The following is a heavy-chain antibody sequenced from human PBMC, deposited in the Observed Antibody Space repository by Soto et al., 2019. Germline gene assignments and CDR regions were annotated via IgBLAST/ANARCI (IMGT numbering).Heavy chain of an antibody. CDR1: GGSISSGGYY. D-gene: IGHD6-6*01. V-gene: IGHV4-31*03. Sequence: QVQLQESGPGLVKPSQTLSLTCTVSGGSISSGGYYWTWIRQHPGKGLEWIGYNYYSGITYYNPSLKRRVTISIDTSKNQFSLMPSSVTAAATAVYYCSRGSSIAGLYYGMDVWGQGTTVTVSS. CDR3: SRGSSIAGLYYGMDV. CDR2: NYYSGIT. J-gene: IGHJ6*02.